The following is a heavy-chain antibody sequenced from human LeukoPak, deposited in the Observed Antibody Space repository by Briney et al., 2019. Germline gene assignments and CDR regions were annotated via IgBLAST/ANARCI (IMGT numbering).Heavy chain of an antibody. CDR2: IYPGDSDT. Sequence: VESLKISCKGSGYNFTNYWVGWVRQMPGEGLEWMGIIYPGDSDTRYSPSSQGQVTISADKSISTAYLQWSSLKASDTAMYYCARQVGNAYYAAYFDYWGQGTLVTVS. D-gene: IGHD3-10*01. J-gene: IGHJ4*02. V-gene: IGHV5-51*01. CDR3: ARQVGNAYYAAYFDY. CDR1: GYNFTNYW.